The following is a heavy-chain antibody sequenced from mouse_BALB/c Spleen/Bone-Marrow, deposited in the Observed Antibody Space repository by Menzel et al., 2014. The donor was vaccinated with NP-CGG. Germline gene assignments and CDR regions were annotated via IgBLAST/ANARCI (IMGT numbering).Heavy chain of an antibody. V-gene: IGHV5-12-2*01. J-gene: IGHJ3*01. CDR2: ISNGGGST. CDR3: ARQSYEGFAY. CDR1: GFTFSSYT. Sequence: EVKVVDSGGNLVQPGGSLKLSCAASGFTFSSYTMSWVRQTPEERLEWVAYISNGGGSTYYPDTVKGRFTISRDNATNTLYLQMSSLKSEDTAMYYCARQSYEGFAYWGQGTLVTVSA. D-gene: IGHD2-3*01.